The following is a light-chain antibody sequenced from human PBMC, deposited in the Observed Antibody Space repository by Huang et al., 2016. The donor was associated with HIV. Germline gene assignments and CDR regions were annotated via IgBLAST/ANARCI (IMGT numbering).Light chain of an antibody. CDR3: MQSGHLPFA. CDR1: QSLLQRGGKTF. V-gene: IGKV2D-29*01. Sequence: DIMLTQTPLSLSVTPGQPASISCKSSQSLLQRGGKTFLYWFLQRPGLPPQFLIYEVSNRLSGVPDRCSGSGSATDFTLTISRVEAEDVGVYYCMQSGHLPFAFGPGTKVD. J-gene: IGKJ3*01. CDR2: EVS.